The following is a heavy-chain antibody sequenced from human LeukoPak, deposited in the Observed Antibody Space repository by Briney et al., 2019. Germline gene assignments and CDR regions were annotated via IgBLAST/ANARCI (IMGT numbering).Heavy chain of an antibody. V-gene: IGHV3-21*01. CDR1: GFTFSNYN. Sequence: GGSLTLSCAASGFTFSNYNMNWVRQAPGKGLEWGSSISSGSSYIYYADSVKGRFTISRDNAKKSQYLQMNSLRAEDTAVYYCARDPWTNSDYHGFDYWGQGTLVTVSS. D-gene: IGHD5-12*01. J-gene: IGHJ4*02. CDR2: ISSGSSYI. CDR3: ARDPWTNSDYHGFDY.